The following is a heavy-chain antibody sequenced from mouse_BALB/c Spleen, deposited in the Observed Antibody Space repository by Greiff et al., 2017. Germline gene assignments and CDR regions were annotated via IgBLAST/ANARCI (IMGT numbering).Heavy chain of an antibody. J-gene: IGHJ4*01. V-gene: IGHV5-4*02. Sequence: EVQRVESGGGLVKPGGSLKLSCAASGFTFSDYFMYWVRQTPENRLEWVATISDGGSYTYYPDSVKGCFAISIDNAKNTLYLHMSSLKSEDTAMFDCDREAYDCRYDAMDYWGQGTAVTVSS. CDR1: GFTFSDYF. D-gene: IGHD2-4*01. CDR3: DREAYDCRYDAMDY. CDR2: ISDGGSYT.